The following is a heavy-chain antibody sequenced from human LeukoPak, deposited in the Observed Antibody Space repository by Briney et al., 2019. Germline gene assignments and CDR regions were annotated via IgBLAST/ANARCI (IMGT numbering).Heavy chain of an antibody. CDR2: SGNKASGYTT. V-gene: IGHV3-72*01. D-gene: IGHD3-10*01. Sequence: GGSQRLSCAASGFTLSDHYIDWVRQAPGKGLEWVGRSGNKASGYTTEYASSVKDRFTFSRDASENSLYLQMNSLKTEDTAVYHCTRGSSGVGVYAFDVWGQGTTVTVSP. CDR1: GFTLSDHY. CDR3: TRGSSGVGVYAFDV. J-gene: IGHJ3*01.